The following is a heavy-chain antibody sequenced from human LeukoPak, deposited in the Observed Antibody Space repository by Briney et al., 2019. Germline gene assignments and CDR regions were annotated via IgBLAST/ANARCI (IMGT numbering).Heavy chain of an antibody. CDR1: GFTFSSSA. V-gene: IGHV3-23*01. Sequence: PGGSLRLSCAASGFTFSSSAMTWVRQALGKGLEWVSTTGVSGSYYADSVKRRFTISRDNSKNTLYLQMNSLRAEDTAVYYCARCYTYGTTWFGGLDVWGQGTTVTVSS. CDR3: ARCYTYGTTWFGGLDV. D-gene: IGHD3-10*01. J-gene: IGHJ6*02. CDR2: TGVSGS.